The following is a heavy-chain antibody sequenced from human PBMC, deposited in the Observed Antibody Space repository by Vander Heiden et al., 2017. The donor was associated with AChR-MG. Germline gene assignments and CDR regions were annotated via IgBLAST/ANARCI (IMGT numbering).Heavy chain of an antibody. CDR2: ISGSGGST. D-gene: IGHD3-10*01. J-gene: IGHJ4*02. CDR3: AKSCRELLGHDDY. V-gene: IGHV3-23*01. Sequence: EVQLLESGGGLVQPGGSLRLSCAASGFHFSSYAMSWVRQAPGKGLEWVSAISGSGGSTYYADSVKGRFTISRDNSKNTLYLQMNSLRAEDTAVYYCAKSCRELLGHDDYWGQGTLVTVSS. CDR1: GFHFSSYA.